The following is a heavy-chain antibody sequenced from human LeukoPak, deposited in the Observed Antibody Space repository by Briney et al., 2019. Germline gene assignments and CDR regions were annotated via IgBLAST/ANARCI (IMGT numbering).Heavy chain of an antibody. J-gene: IGHJ6*03. CDR3: AKDRSEQLVRLSYYMDV. V-gene: IGHV3-30*18. CDR1: GFTFSNYG. Sequence: SGGSLRLSCAASGFTFSNYGMHWVRQAPGKGLEWMAVISYDGSNKYYGDSVRGRFTISRDNSKSTVYVQMNSLRAEDTAVYYCAKDRSEQLVRLSYYMDVWGKGTTVTVSS. D-gene: IGHD6-6*01. CDR2: ISYDGSNK.